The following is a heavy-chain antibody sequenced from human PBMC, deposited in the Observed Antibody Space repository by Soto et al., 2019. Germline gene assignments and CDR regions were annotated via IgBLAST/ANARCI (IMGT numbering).Heavy chain of an antibody. V-gene: IGHV1-69*08. CDR1: GGTFSSYT. CDR3: AREGGYGDYVTADY. D-gene: IGHD4-17*01. J-gene: IGHJ4*02. Sequence: QVQLVQSGAEVKKPGSSVKVSCKASGGTFSSYTISWVRQAPGQGLEWMGRIIPILGIANYAQKFQGRVTMTAGKSTSTACMELSSLRSEDTAVYYCAREGGYGDYVTADYWGQGTLVTVSS. CDR2: IIPILGIA.